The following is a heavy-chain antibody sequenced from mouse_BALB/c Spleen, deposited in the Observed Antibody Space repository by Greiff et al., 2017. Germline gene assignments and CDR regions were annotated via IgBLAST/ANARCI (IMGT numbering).Heavy chain of an antibody. V-gene: IGHV2-6-7*01. CDR3: ARDYYDYFYAMDY. Sequence: VQLQESGPGLVAPSQSLSITCTVSGFSLTGYGVNWVRQPPGKGLEWLGVIWSGGSTDYNAAFISRLSISKDNSKSQVFFKMNSLQADDTAIYYCARDYYDYFYAMDYWGQGTSVTVSS. CDR1: GFSLTGYG. D-gene: IGHD2-4*01. J-gene: IGHJ4*01. CDR2: IWSGGST.